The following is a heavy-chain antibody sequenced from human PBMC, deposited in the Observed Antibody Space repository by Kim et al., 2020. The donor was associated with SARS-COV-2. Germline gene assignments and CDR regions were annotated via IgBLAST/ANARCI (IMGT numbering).Heavy chain of an antibody. V-gene: IGHV3-23*01. CDR3: AKEGSTDFWSGYLIYYYYYYMDV. CDR2: ISGSGGST. CDR1: GFTFSSYA. Sequence: GGSLRLSCAASGFTFSSYAMSWVRQAPGKGLEWVSAISGSGGSTYYADSVKGRFTISRDNSKNTLYLQMNSLRAEDTAVYYCAKEGSTDFWSGYLIYYYYYYMDVWGKGTTVTVSS. D-gene: IGHD3-3*01. J-gene: IGHJ6*03.